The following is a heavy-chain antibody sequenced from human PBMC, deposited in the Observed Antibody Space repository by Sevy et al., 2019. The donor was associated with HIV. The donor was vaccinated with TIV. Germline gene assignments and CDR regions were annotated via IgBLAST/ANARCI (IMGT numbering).Heavy chain of an antibody. CDR3: ANNNSGYYYDY. Sequence: VGSLRLSCAASGFTFSSYAMSWVRQAPGKGLEWVSGISSSGAGTYYADSVKGRFTISRDNSKNTLYLQMNSLRAEDTAVYYCANNNSGYYYDYWGQGTLVTVSS. D-gene: IGHD3-22*01. V-gene: IGHV3-23*01. J-gene: IGHJ4*02. CDR2: ISSSGAGT. CDR1: GFTFSSYA.